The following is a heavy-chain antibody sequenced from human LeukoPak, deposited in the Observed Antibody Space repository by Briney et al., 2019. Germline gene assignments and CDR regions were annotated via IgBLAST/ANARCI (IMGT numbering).Heavy chain of an antibody. D-gene: IGHD5-12*01. Sequence: SETLSLTCTVSGGSISSGGYYWSWIRQHPGKGLEWIGCFYYSGSTYYNPSLKSRVTISVDTSKNHFSLKLSSVTAADTAVYYCARDRGPYSGYDSYYFDYWGQGTLVTVSS. CDR3: ARDRGPYSGYDSYYFDY. CDR1: GGSISSGGYY. CDR2: FYYSGST. J-gene: IGHJ4*02. V-gene: IGHV4-31*03.